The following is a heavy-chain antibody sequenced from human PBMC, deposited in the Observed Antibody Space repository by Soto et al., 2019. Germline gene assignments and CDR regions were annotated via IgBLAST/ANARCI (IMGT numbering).Heavy chain of an antibody. V-gene: IGHV1-69*04. J-gene: IGHJ4*02. CDR2: IIPILGIA. CDR1: GGTFSSYT. Sequence: GASVKVSCKASGGTFSSYTISWVRQAPGQGLEWMGRIIPILGIANYAQKFQGRVTITADKSTSTAYMELSSLRSEDTAVYYCARDWDSSSRFYDYWGQGTLVTVSS. D-gene: IGHD6-13*01. CDR3: ARDWDSSSRFYDY.